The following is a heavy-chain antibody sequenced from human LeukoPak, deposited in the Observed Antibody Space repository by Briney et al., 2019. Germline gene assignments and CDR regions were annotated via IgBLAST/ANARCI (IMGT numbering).Heavy chain of an antibody. J-gene: IGHJ6*03. CDR1: GGSISSYY. V-gene: IGHV4-4*09. Sequence: SETLSLTCTVSGGSISSYYWSWIRQPPGKGLEWVGYIYTSGSTNYNPSLKSRVTISVDTFKNQFSLKLSSVTAADTAVYYCARQSITMVRGESFYYMDVWGKGTTVTVSS. CDR2: IYTSGST. CDR3: ARQSITMVRGESFYYMDV. D-gene: IGHD3-10*01.